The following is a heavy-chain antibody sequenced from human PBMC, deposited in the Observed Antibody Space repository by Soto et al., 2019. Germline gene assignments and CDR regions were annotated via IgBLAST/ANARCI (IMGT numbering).Heavy chain of an antibody. CDR3: ARVEQQLVFEC. Sequence: QITLKESGPTLVKPTQTLTLTCTFSVFSLSTSGVGGGWIRQPPGKALEWLALIYWDDDKRYSPSLKSRLTIAKDTSKTQVFLTMTIMDPVDTATYYWARVEQQLVFECWGQGTLVTVSS. J-gene: IGHJ4*02. D-gene: IGHD6-13*01. CDR2: IYWDDDK. V-gene: IGHV2-5*02. CDR1: VFSLSTSGVG.